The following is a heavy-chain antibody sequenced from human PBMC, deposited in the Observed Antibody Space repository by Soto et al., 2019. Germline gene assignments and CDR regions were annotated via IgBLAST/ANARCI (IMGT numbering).Heavy chain of an antibody. J-gene: IGHJ4*02. Sequence: GGSLRLFCGASGFTFSDDYVSWIRQAPGKGLEWVSYISSSGGTIYYADSVKGRFTISRDNAKNSLFLQMNSLRADDTAVYYCARASSPRDPWLDYWGQGTLGTVS. V-gene: IGHV3-11*01. D-gene: IGHD5-18*01. CDR2: ISSSGGTI. CDR1: GFTFSDDY. CDR3: ARASSPRDPWLDY.